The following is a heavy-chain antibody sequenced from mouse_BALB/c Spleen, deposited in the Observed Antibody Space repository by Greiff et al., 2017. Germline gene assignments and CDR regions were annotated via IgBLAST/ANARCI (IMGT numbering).Heavy chain of an antibody. CDR1: GYTFTDYA. D-gene: IGHD1-1*01. J-gene: IGHJ4*01. CDR2: ISTYYGDA. V-gene: IGHV1S137*01. CDR3: AREDTTVVMDY. Sequence: QVQLKESGAELVRPGVSVKISCKGSGYTFTDYAMHWVKQSHAKSLEWIGVISTYYGDASYNQKFKGKATMTVDKSSSTAYMELARLTSEDSAIYYCAREDTTVVMDYWGQGTSVTVSS.